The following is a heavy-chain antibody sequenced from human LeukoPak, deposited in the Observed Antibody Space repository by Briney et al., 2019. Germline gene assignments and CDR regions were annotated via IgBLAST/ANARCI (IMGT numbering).Heavy chain of an antibody. CDR3: ARGVAVSGWGAFDY. D-gene: IGHD6-19*01. CDR2: INPNSGGT. V-gene: IGHV1-2*04. J-gene: IGHJ4*02. Sequence: GASVKVSCKASGYTFTGYYMHCVRQAPGQGLEWMGWINPNSGGTNYAQKFQGWVTMTRDTSISTAYMELSRLRSDDTAVYYCARGVAVSGWGAFDYWGQGTLVTVSS. CDR1: GYTFTGYY.